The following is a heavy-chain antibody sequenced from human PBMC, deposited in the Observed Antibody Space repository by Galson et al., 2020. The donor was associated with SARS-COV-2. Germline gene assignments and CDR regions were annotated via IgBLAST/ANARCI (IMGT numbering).Heavy chain of an antibody. CDR1: GGSISSHY. D-gene: IGHD4-17*01. CDR2: VYGYGSGSI. V-gene: IGHV4-4*07. CDR3: ARDLTNDSGDFGFDY. Sequence: SETLSLTCTVSGGSISSHYWSWIRQPAGKALEWIGRVYGYGSGSIDYSPSLKSRVTMSVDTSKNQFSLRLTSVTAADTAVYYCARDLTNDSGDFGFDYWGRGTLVTISS. J-gene: IGHJ4*02.